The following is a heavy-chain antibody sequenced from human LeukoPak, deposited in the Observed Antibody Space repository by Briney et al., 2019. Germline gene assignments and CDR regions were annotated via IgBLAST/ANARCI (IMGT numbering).Heavy chain of an antibody. V-gene: IGHV4-59*01. CDR3: ASQQLYYDILTGYRPQYFQH. CDR1: GGSISSYY. CDR2: TYYSGST. J-gene: IGHJ1*01. D-gene: IGHD3-9*01. Sequence: SETLSLTCTVSGGSISSYYWSWIRQPPGKGLEWIGYTYYSGSTNYNPSLKSRVTISVDTSKNQFSLKLSSVTAADTAAYYCASQQLYYDILTGYRPQYFQHWGQGTLVTVSS.